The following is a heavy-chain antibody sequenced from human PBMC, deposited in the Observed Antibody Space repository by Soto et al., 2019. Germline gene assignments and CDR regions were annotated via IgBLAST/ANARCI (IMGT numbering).Heavy chain of an antibody. Sequence: SETLSLTCTVSGGSISSYYWSWIRQPPGKGLEWIGYIYYSGSTNYNPSLKSRVTISVDTSKNQFSLKLSSVTAADTAVYYCASAYDSSGYYFLSWFDPWGQGTLVTVSS. CDR1: GGSISSYY. CDR2: IYYSGST. CDR3: ASAYDSSGYYFLSWFDP. J-gene: IGHJ5*02. D-gene: IGHD3-22*01. V-gene: IGHV4-59*12.